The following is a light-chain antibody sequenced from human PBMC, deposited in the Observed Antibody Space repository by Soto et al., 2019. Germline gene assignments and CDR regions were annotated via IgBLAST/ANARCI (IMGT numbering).Light chain of an antibody. V-gene: IGKV3-11*01. J-gene: IGKJ5*01. CDR2: DAS. Sequence: EIVLTQSPATLSLSPGERATLSCRASQSVGSYLAWYQQKPGQAPRLLISDASNRATGIPARFSGSGSGTDFTLTISSLEPEDFAVYDCQQRSNWPTITFGQGTRLEIK. CDR1: QSVGSY. CDR3: QQRSNWPTIT.